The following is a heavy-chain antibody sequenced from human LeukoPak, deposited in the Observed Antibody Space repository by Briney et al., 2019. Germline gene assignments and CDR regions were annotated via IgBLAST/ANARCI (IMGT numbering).Heavy chain of an antibody. CDR2: LYSDGRT. J-gene: IGHJ4*02. V-gene: IGHV3-53*01. D-gene: IGHD2-15*01. CDR1: GFTVNSNY. CDR3: ARGGGYYPIDY. Sequence: GGSLRLSCAASGFTVNSNYMNWVRQAPGKGLEWVSVLYSDGRTYYADSVKGRFTISRDTSKNTLYLQVDSLRAEDTAVYYCARGGGYYPIDYWGQGTLVTVSS.